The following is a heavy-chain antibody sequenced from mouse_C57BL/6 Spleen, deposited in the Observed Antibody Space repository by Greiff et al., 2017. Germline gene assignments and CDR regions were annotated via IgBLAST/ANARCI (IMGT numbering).Heavy chain of an antibody. CDR2: IDPENGDT. CDR3: TTPTTVAHD. J-gene: IGHJ2*01. V-gene: IGHV14-4*01. D-gene: IGHD1-1*01. CDR1: GFNIKDDY. Sequence: VQLKQSGAELVRPGASVKLSCTASGFNIKDDYMHWVKQRPEQGLEWIGWIDPENGDTEYASKFQGKATITADTSSNTAYLQLSSLTSEDTAVYYCTTPTTVAHDWGQGTTLTVSS.